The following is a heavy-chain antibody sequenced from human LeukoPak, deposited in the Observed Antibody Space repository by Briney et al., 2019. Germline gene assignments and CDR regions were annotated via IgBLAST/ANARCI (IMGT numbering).Heavy chain of an antibody. CDR2: INPSGGST. J-gene: IGHJ6*02. CDR1: GYTFTSYY. D-gene: IGHD6-19*01. CDR3: ARVFYSSGWYSTFLYGMDV. V-gene: IGHV1-46*01. Sequence: ASVKVSCKASGYTFTSYYMHWVRQAPGQGLEWMGIINPSGGSTSYAQKFQGRVTMTRDTSTSTAYMELSSLRSEDTAVYYCARVFYSSGWYSTFLYGMDVWGQGTTVTVSS.